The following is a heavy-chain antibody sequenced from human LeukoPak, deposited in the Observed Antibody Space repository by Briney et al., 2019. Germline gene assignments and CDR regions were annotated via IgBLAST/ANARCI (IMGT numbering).Heavy chain of an antibody. CDR2: ISGSGGST. V-gene: IGHV3-23*01. CDR1: GFTFSSYA. CDR3: AKGGSGYSYGYWYYGMDV. J-gene: IGHJ6*02. Sequence: GGSLRLSCAASGFTFSSYAMSWVRQAPGMGLEWVSAISGSGGSTYYADSVKGRFTISRDNSKNTLYLQMNSLRAEDTAVYYCAKGGSGYSYGYWYYGMDVWGQGTTVTVSS. D-gene: IGHD5-18*01.